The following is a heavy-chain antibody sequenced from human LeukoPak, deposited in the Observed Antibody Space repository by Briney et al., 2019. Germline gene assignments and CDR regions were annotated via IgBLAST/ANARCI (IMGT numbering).Heavy chain of an antibody. D-gene: IGHD3-3*01. CDR1: EFTFSNYG. Sequence: GGSLRLSCAASEFTFSNYGMHWVRQAPGKGLEWVAFIRYDESNEYYADSVKGRFTISRDNSKNTLYLQMGSLRAEDMAVYYCARGVRFLEWLLYPLGYMDVWGKGTTVTVSS. V-gene: IGHV3-30*02. CDR2: IRYDESNE. J-gene: IGHJ6*03. CDR3: ARGVRFLEWLLYPLGYMDV.